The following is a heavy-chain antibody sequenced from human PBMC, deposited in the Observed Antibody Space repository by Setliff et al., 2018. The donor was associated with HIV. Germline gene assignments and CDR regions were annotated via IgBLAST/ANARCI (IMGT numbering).Heavy chain of an antibody. CDR1: GFTFDDYA. D-gene: IGHD3-10*01. CDR2: IWSSGYT. CDR3: ARQAYDINMVRGVIAPRFHYYMDV. J-gene: IGHJ6*03. Sequence: GGSLRLSCAASGFTFDDYAMNWVRQAPGKGLQLVSVIWSSGYTDYKDSVKRRFTISRDNSKNTLYLQMNSLRAEDTAVYYCARQAYDINMVRGVIAPRFHYYMDVWGKGTTVTVSS. V-gene: IGHV3-66*02.